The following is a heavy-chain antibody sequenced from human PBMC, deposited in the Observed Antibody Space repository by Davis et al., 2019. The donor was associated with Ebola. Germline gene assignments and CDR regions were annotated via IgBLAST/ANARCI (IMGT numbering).Heavy chain of an antibody. V-gene: IGHV4-30-2*01. CDR2: IYHSGST. Sequence: SETLSLTCAVSGGSISGGGYSWNWIRQPPGKGLEWIGYIYHSGSTYYNPSLKSRVTISVDRSKNQFSLKLSPVTAADTAVYYCARGPLYYYGSGTGDYWGQGTLVTVSS. J-gene: IGHJ4*02. CDR3: ARGPLYYYGSGTGDY. D-gene: IGHD3-10*01. CDR1: GGSISGGGYS.